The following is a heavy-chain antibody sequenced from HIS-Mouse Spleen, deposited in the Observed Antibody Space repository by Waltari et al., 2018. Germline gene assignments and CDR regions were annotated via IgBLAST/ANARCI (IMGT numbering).Heavy chain of an antibody. CDR3: ASIGGGYSSSWYKDY. CDR1: GGSFSGYY. CDR2: INHSGST. V-gene: IGHV4-34*01. Sequence: QVQLQQWGAGLLKPSETLSLTCAVYGGSFSGYYWCWIRQPPGKGLEWIGEINHSGSTNYNPSLKSRVTISVDTSKNQFSLKLSSVTAADTAVYYCASIGGGYSSSWYKDYWGQGTLVTVSS. D-gene: IGHD6-13*01. J-gene: IGHJ4*02.